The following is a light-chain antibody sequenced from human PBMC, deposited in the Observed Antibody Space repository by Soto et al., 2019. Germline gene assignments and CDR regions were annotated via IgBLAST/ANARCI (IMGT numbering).Light chain of an antibody. Sequence: IKLTQSPSSLSASAGGRSNIICLASQSISSELGWYQQRPGKAPKRLIYAASTLQSGVPSRFSGSGSGTEFTLTISSLQPEDFATYYCLQDYNYPFTFGGGTKVDI. J-gene: IGKJ4*01. V-gene: IGKV1-6*01. CDR1: QSISSE. CDR3: LQDYNYPFT. CDR2: AAS.